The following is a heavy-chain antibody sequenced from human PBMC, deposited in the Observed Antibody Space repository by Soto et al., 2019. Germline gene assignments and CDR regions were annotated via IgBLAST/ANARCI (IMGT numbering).Heavy chain of an antibody. D-gene: IGHD2-15*01. CDR3: ARAPYCSGGTCYDGMDV. Sequence: SQTLSLTCAISGDSVSSNSAAWNWIRQSPSGGLEWLGRTYYRSKWYTDYALSVKSRITINPDTSKNHFSLQLNSATPEDTAVYYCARAPYCSGGTCYDGMDVWGQGTTVTVSS. V-gene: IGHV6-1*01. CDR1: GDSVSSNSAA. CDR2: TYYRSKWYT. J-gene: IGHJ6*02.